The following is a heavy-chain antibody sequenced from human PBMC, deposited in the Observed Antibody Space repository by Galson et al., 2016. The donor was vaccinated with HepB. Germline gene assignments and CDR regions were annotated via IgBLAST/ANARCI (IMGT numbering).Heavy chain of an antibody. CDR1: GYTFTTFY. J-gene: IGHJ4*02. D-gene: IGHD1-26*01. Sequence: CQASGYTFTTFYVHWVRQAPGQGLEWIGRIMPDDGSTIYAQNFQGRVTVTGDTSTSTVYMELSSLTSEDTAVYYCARDGHKWDFDYWGQGSLVTVSS. V-gene: IGHV1-46*01. CDR3: ARDGHKWDFDY. CDR2: IMPDDGST.